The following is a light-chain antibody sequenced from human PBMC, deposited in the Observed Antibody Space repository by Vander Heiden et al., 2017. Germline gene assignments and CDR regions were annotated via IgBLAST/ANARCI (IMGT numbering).Light chain of an antibody. Sequence: QSVLTQSPSLSAAPGQKDTSSCPGSSSNIESNDVSWYQQHPGTAPKLLIYDNNKRPSGIPDRFSGSKSGTSATLGITGLQTGDEADYYCATWDSSLTVGLFGGGTKLTAL. CDR2: DNN. V-gene: IGLV1-51*01. J-gene: IGLJ3*02. CDR1: SSNIESND. CDR3: ATWDSSLTVGL.